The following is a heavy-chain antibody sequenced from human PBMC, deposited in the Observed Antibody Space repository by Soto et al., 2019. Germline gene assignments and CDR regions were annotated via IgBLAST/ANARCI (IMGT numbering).Heavy chain of an antibody. CDR3: ARETILTGYFDPAY. V-gene: IGHV1-2*02. CDR2: INPNSGGT. J-gene: IGHJ4*02. CDR1: GYTFTGYY. Sequence: ASVKVSCKSSGYTFTGYYMHWVRQAPGQGLEWMGWINPNSGGTNYAQKFQGRVTMTRDTSISTAYMELRSLRSDDTAVYYCARETILTGYFDPAYWGQETLSTLSS. D-gene: IGHD3-9*01.